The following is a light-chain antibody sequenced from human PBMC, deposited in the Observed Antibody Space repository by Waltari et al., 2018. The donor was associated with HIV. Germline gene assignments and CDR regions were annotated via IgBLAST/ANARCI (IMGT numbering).Light chain of an antibody. CDR1: SSDVGGYNS. J-gene: IGLJ2*01. Sequence: QSALTQPRSVSGSPGQSVIISCTGTSSDVGGYNSVSWYQQHPGKAPKLIIYDVSKRPSGVPDRFSGSKSGNTASLTISGLQAEDEADYYCCSYAGSYRGVFGGGTKLTVL. CDR3: CSYAGSYRGV. CDR2: DVS. V-gene: IGLV2-11*01.